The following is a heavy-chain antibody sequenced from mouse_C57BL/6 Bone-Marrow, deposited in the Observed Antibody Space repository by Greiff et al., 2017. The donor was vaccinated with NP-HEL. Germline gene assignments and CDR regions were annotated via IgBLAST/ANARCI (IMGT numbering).Heavy chain of an antibody. J-gene: IGHJ2*01. Sequence: VQLVESGAELVRPGTSVKVSCKASGYAFTNYLIEWVKQRPGQGLEWIGVINPGSGGTNYNEKFKGKATLTADKSSSTAYMQLSSLTSEDSAVYFCARKGGYGNYEIFDYWGQGTTLTVSS. CDR1: GYAFTNYL. V-gene: IGHV1-54*01. D-gene: IGHD2-1*01. CDR2: INPGSGGT. CDR3: ARKGGYGNYEIFDY.